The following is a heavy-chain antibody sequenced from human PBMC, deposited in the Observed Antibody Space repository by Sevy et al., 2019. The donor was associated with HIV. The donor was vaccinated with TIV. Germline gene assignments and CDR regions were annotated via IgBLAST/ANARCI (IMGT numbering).Heavy chain of an antibody. Sequence: ASVKVSCKASGYTFTDYGISWVRQAPGQGLEWMGWISCYNGNTNYAGKFQGRVTMTTDTSTTTVYLDLRSLISDDTAVYYCARGGSGSYYKSQFDYWGQGTLVTVSS. V-gene: IGHV1-18*01. CDR1: GYTFTDYG. CDR3: ARGGSGSYYKSQFDY. J-gene: IGHJ4*02. CDR2: ISCYNGNT. D-gene: IGHD3-10*01.